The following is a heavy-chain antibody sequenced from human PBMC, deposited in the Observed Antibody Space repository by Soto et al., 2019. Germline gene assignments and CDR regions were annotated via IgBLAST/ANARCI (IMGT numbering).Heavy chain of an antibody. V-gene: IGHV4-31*11. Sequence: PSETLSLTCAFSGCSISSGGYYWSWIRQHPGKGLEWIGYIYYSGSTYYNPSLKSRVTISVDTSKNQFSLKLSSVTAADTAVYYCARVDTSMGATCVSYWGQGTLVTVSS. CDR2: IYYSGST. CDR3: ARVDTSMGATCVSY. CDR1: GCSISSGGYY. J-gene: IGHJ4*02. D-gene: IGHD1-26*01.